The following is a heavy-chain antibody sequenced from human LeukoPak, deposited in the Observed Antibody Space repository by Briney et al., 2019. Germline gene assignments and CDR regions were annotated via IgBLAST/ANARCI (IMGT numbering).Heavy chain of an antibody. CDR3: ARVKAEDTAIDWYFDL. V-gene: IGHV1-69*05. CDR2: IIPIFGTA. J-gene: IGHJ2*01. Sequence: GASVKVSCKASGGTFSSYAISWVRQAPGQGLEWMGGIIPIFGTANYAQKFQGRVTTTTDESTSTAYMELSSLRSEDTAVYYCARVKAEDTAIDWYFDLWGRGTLVTVSS. D-gene: IGHD5-18*01. CDR1: GGTFSSYA.